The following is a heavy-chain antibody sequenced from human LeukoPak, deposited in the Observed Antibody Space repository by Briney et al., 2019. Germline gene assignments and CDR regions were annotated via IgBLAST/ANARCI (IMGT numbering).Heavy chain of an antibody. CDR3: ARVTYYYDSSGYSQRFDY. D-gene: IGHD3-22*01. CDR2: INHSGST. Sequence: PSETLSLTCAVYGGSFSGYYWSWIRQPPGKGLEWIGEINHSGSTNYNPSLKCRVTISVDTSKNQFSLKLSSVTAADTAVYYCARVTYYYDSSGYSQRFDYWGQGTLVTVSS. CDR1: GGSFSGYY. J-gene: IGHJ4*02. V-gene: IGHV4-34*01.